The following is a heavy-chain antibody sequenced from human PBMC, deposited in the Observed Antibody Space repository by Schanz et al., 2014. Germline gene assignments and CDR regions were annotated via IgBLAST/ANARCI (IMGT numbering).Heavy chain of an antibody. D-gene: IGHD2-2*01. J-gene: IGHJ6*04. Sequence: VQLAESGGGVVQPGRSLRLSCAASGFTFSNYGMNWVRQAPEKGLEWVSYISSSSGTIYYADSVKGRFTISRDNAKNLLYLQMNGLRAEDTAVYFCARDLSSLIQGDVWGKGTTVNVSS. CDR3: ARDLSSLIQGDV. V-gene: IGHV3-48*01. CDR2: ISSSSGTI. CDR1: GFTFSNYG.